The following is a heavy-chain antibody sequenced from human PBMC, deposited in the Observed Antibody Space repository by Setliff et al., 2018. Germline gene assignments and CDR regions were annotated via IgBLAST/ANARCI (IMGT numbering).Heavy chain of an antibody. Sequence: GGSLRLSCAASGFTFSSYGMNWVRQAPGKGLEWVSVISSSSTYISYADSLKGRFTVSRDNAKNSLYPQMNSLRDEDTAVYYCARDLWARDSPGAGPFDSWGQGTLVTVSS. CDR1: GFTFSSYG. CDR2: ISSSSTYI. CDR3: ARDLWARDSPGAGPFDS. V-gene: IGHV3-21*01. J-gene: IGHJ4*02. D-gene: IGHD3-22*01.